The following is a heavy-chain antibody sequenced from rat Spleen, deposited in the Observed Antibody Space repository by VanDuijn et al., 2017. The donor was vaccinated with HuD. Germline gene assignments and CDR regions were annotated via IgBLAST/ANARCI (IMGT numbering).Heavy chain of an antibody. J-gene: IGHJ2*01. CDR1: GFSLTSYH. CDR3: ARADIGAIYTDGI. Sequence: QVQLKESGPGLVQPSQTLSLTCTVSGFSLTSYHVHWVRQPPGKDLEWIAAISSGGSTYYNSVFKSRLSISRDTSKSQVYLKMNSLQTEDTATYYCARADIGAIYTDGIWGQGVMVTVSS. CDR2: ISSGGST. D-gene: IGHD1-2*01. V-gene: IGHV2S12*01.